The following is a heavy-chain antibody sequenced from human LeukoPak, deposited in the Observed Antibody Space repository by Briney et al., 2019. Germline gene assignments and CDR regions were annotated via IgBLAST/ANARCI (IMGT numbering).Heavy chain of an antibody. CDR1: GYSFTSYW. V-gene: IGHV5-51*01. CDR2: IYPGDSDT. CDR3: ARRVTGSYHDAFDI. Sequence: GESLKISCTGPGYSFTSYWIGWVRQMPGKGLEWMGIIYPGDSDTRYSPSFQGQVTISADKSISTAYLQWSSLRASDTAMYYCARRVTGSYHDAFDIWGQGTMVTVSS. D-gene: IGHD1-26*01. J-gene: IGHJ3*02.